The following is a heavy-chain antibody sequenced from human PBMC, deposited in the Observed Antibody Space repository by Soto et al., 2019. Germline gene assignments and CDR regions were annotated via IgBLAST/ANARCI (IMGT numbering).Heavy chain of an antibody. CDR1: GFTFSSCA. Sequence: QVQLVESGGGVVQPGRSLRLSCAASGFTFSSCAMHWVRQAPGKGLEWVALISYDGSNKYYADSVKGRFTISRDNSKNTLYLQMNSLRARDKAVYYCARDKRDLRFLEWSYYFDYWGQGTLVTVSS. J-gene: IGHJ4*02. V-gene: IGHV3-30-3*01. CDR2: ISYDGSNK. D-gene: IGHD3-3*01. CDR3: ARDKRDLRFLEWSYYFDY.